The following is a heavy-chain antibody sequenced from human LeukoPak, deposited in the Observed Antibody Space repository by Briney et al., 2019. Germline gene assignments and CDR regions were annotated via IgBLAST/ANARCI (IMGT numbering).Heavy chain of an antibody. V-gene: IGHV3-23*01. CDR1: GFTFSSYA. CDR2: ISGSGGST. J-gene: IGHJ4*02. CDR3: AKGRDSIAAAGALDY. Sequence: GGSLRLSCAASGFTFSSYAMSWVGQAPGKGLEWVSAISGSGGSTYYADSVKGRFTISRDNSKNTLYLQMNSLRAEDTAVYYCAKGRDSIAAAGALDYWGQGTLVTVSS. D-gene: IGHD6-13*01.